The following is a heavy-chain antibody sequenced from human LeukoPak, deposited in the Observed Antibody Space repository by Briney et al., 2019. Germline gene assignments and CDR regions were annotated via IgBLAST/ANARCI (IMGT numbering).Heavy chain of an antibody. Sequence: PGGSLRLSCAASGFTFSSYAMSWVRQAPGKGLEWVSAISGSGGSTYYADSVKGRFTISRDNSKNTLYLQMNSLRAEDTAVYYCAKDLPREITMVRGVIIIGFDYWGQGTLVTVSS. CDR1: GFTFSSYA. CDR2: ISGSGGST. V-gene: IGHV3-23*01. J-gene: IGHJ4*02. CDR3: AKDLPREITMVRGVIIIGFDY. D-gene: IGHD3-10*01.